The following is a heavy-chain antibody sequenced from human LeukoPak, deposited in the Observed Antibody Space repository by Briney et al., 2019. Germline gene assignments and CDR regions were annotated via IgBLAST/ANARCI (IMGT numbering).Heavy chain of an antibody. Sequence: GGSLRLSCAASGFTFSSYDMHWVRQATGKGLEWVSAIGTAGDPYYPGSVKGRFTISRDNAKNSLFLQMNSLRAEDTAVYYCARDRGGAAAYWGQGTLVTVSS. J-gene: IGHJ4*02. D-gene: IGHD3-16*01. CDR2: IGTAGDP. CDR1: GFTFSSYD. V-gene: IGHV3-13*05. CDR3: ARDRGGAAAY.